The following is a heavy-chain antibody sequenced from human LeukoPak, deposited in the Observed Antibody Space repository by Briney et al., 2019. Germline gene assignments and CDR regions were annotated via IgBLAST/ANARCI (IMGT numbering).Heavy chain of an antibody. CDR1: GFTFTSSA. V-gene: IGHV1-58*02. CDR3: AAGVLSSGYTDY. J-gene: IGHJ4*02. D-gene: IGHD3-22*01. Sequence: SVKVSCKASGFTFTSSAMQWVRQARGQRLEWIGWIVVGSGNTNYAQKFQERVTITRDMSTSTAYMELSSLRSEDTAVYYRAAGVLSSGYTDYWGQGTLVTVSS. CDR2: IVVGSGNT.